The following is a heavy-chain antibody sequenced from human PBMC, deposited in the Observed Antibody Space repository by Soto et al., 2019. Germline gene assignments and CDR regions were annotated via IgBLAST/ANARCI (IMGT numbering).Heavy chain of an antibody. Sequence: QVQLQESGPGLVKPSGTLSLTCAVSGGSISSSNWWSWVRQPPGKGLEWIGQISHSRSTNYNPSLKSRVTISVAKSKNQFSLKLSSVSAADTAMYFCARDHIVGATWFDPWGQGTLVTVSS. V-gene: IGHV4-4*02. CDR1: GGSISSSNW. J-gene: IGHJ5*02. CDR2: ISHSRST. D-gene: IGHD1-26*01. CDR3: ARDHIVGATWFDP.